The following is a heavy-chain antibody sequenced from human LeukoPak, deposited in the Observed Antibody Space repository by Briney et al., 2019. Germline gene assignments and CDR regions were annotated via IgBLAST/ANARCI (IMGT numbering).Heavy chain of an antibody. J-gene: IGHJ4*02. Sequence: PSDTLSLTCTVSGGSISSSSYYWRWIRQPPGKGLEWIGSIYYSGSTYYSPSLKSRVTISLDTSRNQFSLKLISVTAADTAVYYCARGFLGDYFGSGSYYVFDYWGQGTRVTVSS. CDR3: ARGFLGDYFGSGSYYVFDY. D-gene: IGHD3-10*01. CDR2: IYYSGST. V-gene: IGHV4-39*07. CDR1: GGSISSSSYY.